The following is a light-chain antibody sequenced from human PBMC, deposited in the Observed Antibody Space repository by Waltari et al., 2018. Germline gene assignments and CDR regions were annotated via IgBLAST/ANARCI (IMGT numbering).Light chain of an antibody. CDR2: AAS. J-gene: IGKJ1*01. CDR3: QQGDSAPLT. Sequence: DIQVTQSPSSLSASVGDRVTITCRASQSINRRLNWYQQKPGKAPKFLIYAASSLQSGVPSRFSGSGSVTDFTLTISSLQPEDIATYYCQQGDSAPLTFGQGTKVEIK. CDR1: QSINRR. V-gene: IGKV1-39*01.